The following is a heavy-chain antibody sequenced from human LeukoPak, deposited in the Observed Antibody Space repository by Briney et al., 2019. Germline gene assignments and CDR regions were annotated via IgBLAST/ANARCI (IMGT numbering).Heavy chain of an antibody. CDR2: IYYSGST. D-gene: IGHD5-24*01. V-gene: IGHV4-59*01. Sequence: SETLSLTCTVSGGSISSYYWSWIRQPPGKGLEWIGYIYYSGSTNYNPSLKSRVTISVDTSKNQFSLKLSSVTAADTAVYYCARGDKMATIDCFQHWGQGTLVTVSS. CDR3: ARGDKMATIDCFQH. CDR1: GGSISSYY. J-gene: IGHJ1*01.